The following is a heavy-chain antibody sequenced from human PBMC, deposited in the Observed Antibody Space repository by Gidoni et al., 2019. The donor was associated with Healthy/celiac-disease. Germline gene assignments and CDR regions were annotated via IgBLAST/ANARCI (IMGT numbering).Heavy chain of an antibody. CDR2: INYSGST. CDR1: GRAISSRSYY. J-gene: IGHJ4*02. Sequence: LQLQESGPGLVKHSETLSLACHVSGRAISSRSYYWGWIRPPPGKGLDWIGSINYSGSTYYNPSLKSRVTISVDTSKNQFSLKLSSVTAADTAVYYCARQQQLAPFDYWGQGTLVTVSS. V-gene: IGHV4-39*01. CDR3: ARQQQLAPFDY. D-gene: IGHD6-13*01.